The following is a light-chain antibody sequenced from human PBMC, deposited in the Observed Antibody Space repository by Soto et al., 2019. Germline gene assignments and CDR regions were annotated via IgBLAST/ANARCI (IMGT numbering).Light chain of an antibody. CDR3: AAWDASLSGYVV. V-gene: IGLV1-47*01. J-gene: IGLJ2*01. CDR1: SSNIGSNY. CDR2: RNN. Sequence: QPVLTQPPSASGTPGQRVTISCSGSSSNIGSNYVYWYQQLPGTAPQLLIYRNNQRPSGVPDRVSGSKSGTSASLAISGLRSEDEADYYCAAWDASLSGYVVFGGGTKLTVL.